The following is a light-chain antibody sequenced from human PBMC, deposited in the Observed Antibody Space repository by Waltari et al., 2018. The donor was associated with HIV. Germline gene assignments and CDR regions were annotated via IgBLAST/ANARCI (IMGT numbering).Light chain of an antibody. CDR2: DAS. J-gene: IGKJ2*01. V-gene: IGKV1-9*01. CDR1: QDSTNH. CDR3: QQRNEYPVT. Sequence: IQLTHSPSFLSASVGDRVPITCRASQDSTNHLYWYQQKPGKAPNRLIYDASTLHSGAPSRFSGSGSGTEFTLTVTGLQPEDFATYYCQQRNEYPVTFGQGTKLEI.